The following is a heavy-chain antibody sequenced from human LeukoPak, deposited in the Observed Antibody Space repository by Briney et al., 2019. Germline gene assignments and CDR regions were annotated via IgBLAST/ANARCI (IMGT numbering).Heavy chain of an antibody. J-gene: IGHJ4*02. CDR3: ANEGLRKEY. V-gene: IGHV4-39*01. CDR2: NSGST. Sequence: PSETLSLTCTVSGGSISSSSYYWGWIRQPPGKGLEWIGSNSGSTYYNPSLKSRVTISVDTSKSQFSLKLSSVTAADTAVYYCANEGLRKEYWGQGTLVTVSS. CDR1: GGSISSSSYY.